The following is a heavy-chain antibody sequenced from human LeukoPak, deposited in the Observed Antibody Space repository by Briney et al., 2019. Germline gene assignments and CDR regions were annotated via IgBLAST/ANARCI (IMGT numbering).Heavy chain of an antibody. CDR1: GFTFSSYS. Sequence: QPGGSLRLSCAASGFTFSSYSMNWVRQAPGKGLEWVSYISSSSSTIYYADSVKGRFTISRDNAKNSLYLQMNSLRAEDTALYYCAKVSALHHPMGDYYDSSWYYFDYWGQGTLVTVSS. V-gene: IGHV3-48*04. CDR2: ISSSSSTI. J-gene: IGHJ4*02. CDR3: AKVSALHHPMGDYYDSSWYYFDY. D-gene: IGHD3-22*01.